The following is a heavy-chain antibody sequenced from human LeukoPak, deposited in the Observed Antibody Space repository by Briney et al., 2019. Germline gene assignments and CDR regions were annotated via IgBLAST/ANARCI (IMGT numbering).Heavy chain of an antibody. V-gene: IGHV3-48*01. D-gene: IGHD6-13*01. CDR3: ARDGAAGIAAAPNY. J-gene: IGHJ4*02. Sequence: PGGSLRLSCAASGFTFSSYSMNWVRQAPGKGLEWVSYISSSSTIYYADSVKGRFTISRDNAKNSLYLQMNSLRAEDTAVYYCARDGAAGIAAAPNYWGQGTLVTVSS. CDR1: GFTFSSYS. CDR2: ISSSSTI.